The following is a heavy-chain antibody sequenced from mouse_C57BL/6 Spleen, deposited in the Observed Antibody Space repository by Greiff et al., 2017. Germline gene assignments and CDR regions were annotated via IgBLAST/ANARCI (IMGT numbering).Heavy chain of an antibody. J-gene: IGHJ1*03. CDR2: INPSNGGT. V-gene: IGHV1-53*01. D-gene: IGHD1-1*01. CDR3: ARWTTVAFNWYFDV. Sequence: QVQLQQPGTELVKPGASVKLSCKASGYTFTSYWMHWVKQRPGPGLEWIGNINPSNGGTNYNEKFKSKATLTVDKSSSTAYMQLSSLTSEDSAVYYCARWTTVAFNWYFDVWGTGTTVTVSS. CDR1: GYTFTSYW.